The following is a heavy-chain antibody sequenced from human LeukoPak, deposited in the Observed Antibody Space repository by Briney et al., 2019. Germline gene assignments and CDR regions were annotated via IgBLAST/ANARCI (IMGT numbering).Heavy chain of an antibody. J-gene: IGHJ4*02. CDR2: ISSSGTTI. V-gene: IGHV3-48*01. D-gene: IGHD6-19*01. CDR1: GFTFSSHS. CDR3: ARGNSGGDY. Sequence: GGSLRLSCAASGFTFSSHSMIWVRQAPGKGLEWVSYISSSGTTIYYAASMKGRFTFSRANTKKSLYLLINRLRAKDTAVYYCARGNSGGDYWGQGTLVTVSS.